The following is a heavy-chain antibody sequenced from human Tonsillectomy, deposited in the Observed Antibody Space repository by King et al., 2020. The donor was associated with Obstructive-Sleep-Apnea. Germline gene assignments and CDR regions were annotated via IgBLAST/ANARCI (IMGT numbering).Heavy chain of an antibody. CDR1: GFIFDDYA. CDR3: AKSKVAGTTVTSHFDS. D-gene: IGHD1-7*01. V-gene: IGHV3-9*01. Sequence: VQLVESGGGLVQPGRALRVSCAASGFIFDDYAMHWVRQAPGKGLEWVAGISWNSDRVVYADSVKGRFTVSRDNAKNSLHLQMNSLRADDTALYYCAKSKVAGTTVTSHFDSWDQGTLVTVSS. J-gene: IGHJ4*02. CDR2: ISWNSDRV.